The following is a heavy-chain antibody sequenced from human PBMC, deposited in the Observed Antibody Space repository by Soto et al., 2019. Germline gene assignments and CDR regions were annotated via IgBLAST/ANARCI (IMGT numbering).Heavy chain of an antibody. D-gene: IGHD6-19*01. Sequence: QVPLVQSGAEVKKPGASVNVSCQASGSITNHHMHWVRQAPGQGLEWMGIFNPSGLSTTYAQKFQGRVTIPRDTSTSTVYMELRSLTSEDTAVYFCAKVTHRGPIAVAGPLGSWGQGTLVIVSS. V-gene: IGHV1-46*01. CDR1: GSITNHH. CDR2: FNPSGLST. CDR3: AKVTHRGPIAVAGPLGS. J-gene: IGHJ4*02.